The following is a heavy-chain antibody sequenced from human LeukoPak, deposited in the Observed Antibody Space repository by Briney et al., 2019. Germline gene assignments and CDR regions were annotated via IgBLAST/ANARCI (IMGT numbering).Heavy chain of an antibody. V-gene: IGHV3-48*03. CDR1: GFTFTTYE. CDR3: ARGHYTSDWCYFDY. J-gene: IGHJ4*02. CDR2: ISSSGSII. D-gene: IGHD6-19*01. Sequence: GGSLRLSCAASGFTFTTYEMNWVRQAPGKGLEWVSFISSSGSIIYYADSVQGRFTISRDNAKNSLYLQMNSLRAEDTAAYYCARGHYTSDWCYFDYWGQGTLVTVSS.